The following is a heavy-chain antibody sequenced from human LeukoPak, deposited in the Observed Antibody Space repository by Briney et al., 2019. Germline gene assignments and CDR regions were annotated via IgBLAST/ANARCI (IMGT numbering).Heavy chain of an antibody. J-gene: IGHJ3*02. CDR3: ASAYYYDSRWDAFDI. CDR2: IIPIFGTA. D-gene: IGHD3-10*01. V-gene: IGHV1-69*05. Sequence: SSGKVSCKASGGTFSSYAISWVRQAPGQGLEWMGGIIPIFGTANYAQKYQGRVTITTDESTSTAYMELSSLRSEDTAVYYCASAYYYDSRWDAFDIWGQGTMVTVSS. CDR1: GGTFSSYA.